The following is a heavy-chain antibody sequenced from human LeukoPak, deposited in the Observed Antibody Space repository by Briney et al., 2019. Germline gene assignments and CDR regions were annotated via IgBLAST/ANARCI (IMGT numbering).Heavy chain of an antibody. J-gene: IGHJ4*02. CDR2: ISSSSSYI. CDR3: AKDIELFVS. V-gene: IGHV3-21*04. CDR1: GFTFSSYS. Sequence: GGSLRLSCAASGFTFSSYSMNWVRQAPGKGLEWVSSISSSSSYIYYADSVKGRFTISRDDSNSTLFLQMDSLRVEDTATYYCAKDIELFVSWGQGTLVIVSS. D-gene: IGHD1-26*01.